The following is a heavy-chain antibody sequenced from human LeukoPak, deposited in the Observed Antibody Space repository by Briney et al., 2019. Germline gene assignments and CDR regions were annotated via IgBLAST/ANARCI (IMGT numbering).Heavy chain of an antibody. D-gene: IGHD3-22*01. Sequence: GGSLRLSCAASGFTFGDYAMHWVRQAPGKGLEWVSGISWNSGSIGYADSVKGRFTISRDNAKNSLYLQMNSLRAEDTALYYCAKYYDSSGYLGGFDYWGQGTLVTVSS. V-gene: IGHV3-9*01. J-gene: IGHJ4*02. CDR2: ISWNSGSI. CDR1: GFTFGDYA. CDR3: AKYYDSSGYLGGFDY.